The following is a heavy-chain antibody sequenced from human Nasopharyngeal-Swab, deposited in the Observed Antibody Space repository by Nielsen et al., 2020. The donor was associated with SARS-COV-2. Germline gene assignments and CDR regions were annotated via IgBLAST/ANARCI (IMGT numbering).Heavy chain of an antibody. CDR1: GYSFTSYW. CDR3: ARHVQDSSGWYDY. J-gene: IGHJ4*02. Sequence: GGSLRLSCKGSGYSFTSYWIGWVRQMPGKGLEWMGIIYPGDSDTRYSPSFQGHVTISADKSISTAYLQWSSLKASDTAMYYCARHVQDSSGWYDYWGQGTLVTVSS. CDR2: IYPGDSDT. V-gene: IGHV5-51*01. D-gene: IGHD6-19*01.